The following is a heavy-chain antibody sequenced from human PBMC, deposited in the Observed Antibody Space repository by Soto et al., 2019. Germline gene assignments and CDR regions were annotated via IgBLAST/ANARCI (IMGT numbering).Heavy chain of an antibody. V-gene: IGHV4-59*01. Sequence: SETLSLTCFVSGGSISSYYWSWIRQPPGKGLEWIGYIYYSGSTNYNPSLKSRVTISVDTSKNQFSLKLSSVTAADTAVYYCARYSSGYFENWFDPWGQGTLVTVSS. CDR3: ARYSSGYFENWFDP. CDR2: IYYSGST. J-gene: IGHJ5*02. D-gene: IGHD3-22*01. CDR1: GGSISSYY.